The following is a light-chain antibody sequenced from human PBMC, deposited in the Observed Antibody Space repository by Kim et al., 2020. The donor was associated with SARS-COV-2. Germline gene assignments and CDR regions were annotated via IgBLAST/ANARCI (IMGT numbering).Light chain of an antibody. CDR2: PAF. CDR1: QAITNY. Sequence: DIHLTQSPSFLSASLGDRVTITCRVSQAITNYLAWYQQKPGKAPKLLIFPAFNLRNGVPSRFSGSGSATEFSLTISSLQPEDSATYFCQQLETFPLTFGGGTKVDIK. V-gene: IGKV1-9*01. CDR3: QQLETFPLT. J-gene: IGKJ4*01.